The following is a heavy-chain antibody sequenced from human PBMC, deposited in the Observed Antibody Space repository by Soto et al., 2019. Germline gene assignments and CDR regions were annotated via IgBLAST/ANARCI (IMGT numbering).Heavy chain of an antibody. V-gene: IGHV1-3*01. CDR3: ARVFGRRDGYNVFGY. CDR2: INAGNGNT. J-gene: IGHJ4*02. Sequence: GASVKVSCKASGYTFTSYAMHWVRQAPGQRLEWMGWINAGNGNTKYSQKFQGRVTITRDTSASTAYMELSSLRSEDTAVYYCARVFGRRDGYNVFGYWGQGTLVTVSS. D-gene: IGHD5-12*01. CDR1: GYTFTSYA.